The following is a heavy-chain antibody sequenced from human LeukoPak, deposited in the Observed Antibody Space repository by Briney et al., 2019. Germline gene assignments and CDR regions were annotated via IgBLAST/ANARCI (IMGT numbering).Heavy chain of an antibody. CDR2: IKQDGSEK. J-gene: IGHJ6*03. CDR3: ARDSNGDYYYMDV. CDR1: GFTFSSYW. Sequence: TGGSLRLSCAASGFTFSSYWMSWVRQAPGKGLEWVANIKQDGSEKYYVDSVKGRFTISRDNAKNSLYLQMNSLRAEDTAVYYCARDSNGDYYYMDVWGKGTTVTISS. V-gene: IGHV3-7*01. D-gene: IGHD4-17*01.